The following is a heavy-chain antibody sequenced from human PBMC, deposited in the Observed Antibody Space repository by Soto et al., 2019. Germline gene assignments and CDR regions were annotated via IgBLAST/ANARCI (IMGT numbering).Heavy chain of an antibody. CDR3: ARERFYDFWSGPPTGGMDV. Sequence: SETLSLTCTVSGGSISSGGYYWSWIRQHPGKGLEWIGYIYYSGSTYYNPSLKSRVTISVDTSKDQFSLKLSSVTAADTAVYYCARERFYDFWSGPPTGGMDVWGQGTTVTVSS. CDR1: GGSISSGGYY. CDR2: IYYSGST. V-gene: IGHV4-31*03. D-gene: IGHD3-3*01. J-gene: IGHJ6*02.